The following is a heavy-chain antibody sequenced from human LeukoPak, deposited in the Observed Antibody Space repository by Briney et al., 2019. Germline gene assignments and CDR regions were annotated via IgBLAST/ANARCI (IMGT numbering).Heavy chain of an antibody. D-gene: IGHD2-8*01. CDR2: ISYDGSNK. Sequence: GGSLRLSCAASGFTFSSYGMHWVRQAPGKGLEWVAVISYDGSNKYYADSVKGRFTISRDNSKNTLYLQMNSLRAEDTAVYYCAKEIRTNYYFDYWGQGTLVTVSS. CDR1: GFTFSSYG. J-gene: IGHJ4*02. V-gene: IGHV3-30*18. CDR3: AKEIRTNYYFDY.